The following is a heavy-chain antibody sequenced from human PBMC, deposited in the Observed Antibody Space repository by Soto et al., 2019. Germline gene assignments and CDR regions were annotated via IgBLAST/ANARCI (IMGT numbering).Heavy chain of an antibody. D-gene: IGHD6-6*01. J-gene: IGHJ6*02. CDR2: IVYYGSNK. Sequence: QVQLVESGGGVVQPGRSLRLSCAASGFTFSSYGMHWVRQAPGKGLEWVAVIVYYGSNKYYEESVKGRFTISRDNSKNTLYLQMNRLRAEDTAVYYCAKDKWGYSSSSSYGMDVWGQGTKVTVSS. CDR3: AKDKWGYSSSSSYGMDV. V-gene: IGHV3-30*18. CDR1: GFTFSSYG.